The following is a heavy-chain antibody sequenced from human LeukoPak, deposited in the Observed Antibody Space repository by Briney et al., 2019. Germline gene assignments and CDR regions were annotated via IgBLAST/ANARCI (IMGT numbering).Heavy chain of an antibody. CDR2: IHYSGST. D-gene: IGHD3-22*01. CDR1: GGSISSYY. V-gene: IGHV4-59*01. CDR3: ARGADSSGYYSIFYFDY. J-gene: IGHJ4*02. Sequence: PSETLSLTCTVSGGSISSYYWSWIRQPPGKGVEWIGYIHYSGSTNYNPSLKSRVTISVDTSKNQFSLKLSSVTAADTAVYYCARGADSSGYYSIFYFDYWGQGTLVTVSS.